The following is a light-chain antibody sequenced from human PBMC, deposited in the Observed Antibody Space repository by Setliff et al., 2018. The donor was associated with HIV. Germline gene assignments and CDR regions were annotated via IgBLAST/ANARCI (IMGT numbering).Light chain of an antibody. CDR2: DVS. Sequence: LTQPASVSGSPGQSITISCTGASSDFGGYNYVSWYEQHPGKAPKLMIYDVSKRPSGVSNRFSGSKSGNTASLTISGLQAEDEADYYCSSYTSRNTCVFGTGTRSPS. V-gene: IGLV2-14*03. CDR3: SSYTSRNTCV. CDR1: SSDFGGYNY. J-gene: IGLJ1*01.